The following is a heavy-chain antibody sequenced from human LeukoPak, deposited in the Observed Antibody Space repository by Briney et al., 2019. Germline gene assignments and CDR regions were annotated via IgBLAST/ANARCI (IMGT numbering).Heavy chain of an antibody. Sequence: PGGSLRLSCVASGFTFSNYAMSWVRQAPGKGLEWVSAITGSGTNRYYADSLKGWFTTSRDNSKNTVFLQMNSLRHEDTAIYYCVIWGDYDVLTGYYVPDYWGQGTLVTVAS. CDR1: GFTFSNYA. CDR3: VIWGDYDVLTGYYVPDY. J-gene: IGHJ4*02. CDR2: ITGSGTNR. V-gene: IGHV3-23*01. D-gene: IGHD3-9*01.